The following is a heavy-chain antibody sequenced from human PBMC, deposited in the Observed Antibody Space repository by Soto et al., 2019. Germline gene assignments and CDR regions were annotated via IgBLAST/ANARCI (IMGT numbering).Heavy chain of an antibody. CDR1: GFTFSDYA. V-gene: IGHV3-23*01. D-gene: IGHD6-13*01. Sequence: EVQLLESGGDLIQPGGSLKLSCAASGFTFSDYAMHWLRQAPGQGLEWDSVSSDSGVAAYYADSVKGRFTIARDNAKNTLSLQVDVLGAEDTAVYYRAKDAGGGLYRAAWYELDYCGQGKLVTVSA. CDR3: AKDAGGGLYRAAWYELDY. CDR2: SSDSGVAA. J-gene: IGHJ4*02.